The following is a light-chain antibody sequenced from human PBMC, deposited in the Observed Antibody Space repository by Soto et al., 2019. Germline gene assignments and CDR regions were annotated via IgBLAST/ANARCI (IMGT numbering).Light chain of an antibody. V-gene: IGKV1-5*03. CDR3: QQYNNYPLT. Sequence: DIQMTQSPSTLSASVGDRVTITCRASQSISIWLAWYQQKPGKAPKLLIYKASSLESGVPSRFSGGGSGTEFTLTISSLQPDDSATYYCQQYNNYPLTFGGGTKVEIK. CDR2: KAS. CDR1: QSISIW. J-gene: IGKJ4*01.